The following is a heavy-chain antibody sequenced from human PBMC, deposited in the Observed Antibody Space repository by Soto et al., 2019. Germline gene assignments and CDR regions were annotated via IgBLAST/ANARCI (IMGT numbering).Heavy chain of an antibody. CDR3: AKNRVPVT. CDR2: VDNSGGT. J-gene: IGHJ4*02. Sequence: QVQLQESGPGLVKPSETLSLTCTVSGGSLKNFYWSWSRQSPGKGLEWIGYVDNSGGTNYNPSLNGRATISIEMSKHQFYLRLTSVTAADTAIYYCAKNRVPVTWGQGTPVTVSS. D-gene: IGHD3-10*01. CDR1: GGSLKNFY. V-gene: IGHV4-59*01.